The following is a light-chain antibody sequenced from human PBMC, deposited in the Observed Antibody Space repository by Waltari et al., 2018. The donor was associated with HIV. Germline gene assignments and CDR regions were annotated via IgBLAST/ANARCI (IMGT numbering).Light chain of an antibody. V-gene: IGLV1-47*01. CDR1: SSNIGSNS. CDR3: ATWDDILSGYL. J-gene: IGLJ1*01. Sequence: QSVLTQPPSASGTPGQRVTISCSGSSSNIGSNSVFWYQQFPGTAPKVLIYRNDQRPSGVPDRFSASRSGTSASLVISGLRSEDEAEYYCATWDDILSGYLFGTGTKVTVL. CDR2: RND.